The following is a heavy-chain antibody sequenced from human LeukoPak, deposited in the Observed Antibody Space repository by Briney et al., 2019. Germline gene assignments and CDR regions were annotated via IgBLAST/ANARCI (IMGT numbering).Heavy chain of an antibody. CDR2: ISSSGSTI. V-gene: IGHV3-11*01. D-gene: IGHD3-3*01. Sequence: PGGSLRLSCAASGFTFSDYYMSWIRQAPGKGLEWVSYISSSGSTIYYADSVKGRFTISRDNAKNSLYLQMNSLRAEDTAVYYCAKDGLDYDFWSGYYNGGYFDYWGQGTLVTVSS. CDR3: AKDGLDYDFWSGYYNGGYFDY. CDR1: GFTFSDYY. J-gene: IGHJ4*02.